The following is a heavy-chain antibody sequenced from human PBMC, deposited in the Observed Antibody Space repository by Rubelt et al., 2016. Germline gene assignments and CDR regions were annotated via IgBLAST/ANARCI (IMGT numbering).Heavy chain of an antibody. D-gene: IGHD6-13*01. Sequence: QLQLQESGPGLVRPSETLSLTCTVSGGSISSSSYYWGWIRQPAGKGLEWIGSNYSGSTSYNPSLKSRVTISIDTSKNQFSLKLSAVTAADTAMYYCARFGAAAGTDYWGQGALVTVSS. CDR3: ARFGAAAGTDY. V-gene: IGHV4-39*07. J-gene: IGHJ4*02. CDR1: GGSISSSSYY. CDR2: NYSGST.